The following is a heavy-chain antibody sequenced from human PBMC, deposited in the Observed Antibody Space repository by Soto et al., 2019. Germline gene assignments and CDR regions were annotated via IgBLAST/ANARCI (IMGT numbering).Heavy chain of an antibody. D-gene: IGHD2-15*01. CDR1: GGSISDISYC. CDR3: ARHKSGSDWLDP. Sequence: SETLSLTCTVSGGSISDISYCWGWIRQPPGKGLQWIGCMFYSGATYYNPSLKNRVTLSIDTSNNEFSLKLVSVTAPDTAVYYCARHKSGSDWLDPWGQGTPVTVSS. V-gene: IGHV4-39*01. CDR2: MFYSGAT. J-gene: IGHJ5*02.